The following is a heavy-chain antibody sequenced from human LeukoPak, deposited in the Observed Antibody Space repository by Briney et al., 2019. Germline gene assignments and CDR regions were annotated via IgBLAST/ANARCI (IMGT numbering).Heavy chain of an antibody. Sequence: GGSLRLSCAASGFTFGNHWMSWVRQAPGKGLEWVSHINLDGSEKYYVDSVKGRFTISRDNAKNSLYLQMNSLRAEDTAVYYCARESSSGPDYWGQGTLVTVSS. J-gene: IGHJ4*02. D-gene: IGHD6-19*01. CDR2: INLDGSEK. CDR1: GFTFGNHW. V-gene: IGHV3-7*01. CDR3: ARESSSGPDY.